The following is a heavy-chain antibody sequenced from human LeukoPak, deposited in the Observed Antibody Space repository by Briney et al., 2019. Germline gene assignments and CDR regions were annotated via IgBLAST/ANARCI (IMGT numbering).Heavy chain of an antibody. J-gene: IGHJ6*03. Sequence: NPSETLSLTCTVSGGSISSSSYYWGWIRQPPGKGLEWIGSIYYSGSTYYNPSLKSRVTISVDTSKNQFSLKLSSVTAADTAVYYCARDRYDSGYDILWYYYYYMGVWGKGTTVTVSS. CDR2: IYYSGST. D-gene: IGHD5-12*01. CDR1: GGSISSSSYY. V-gene: IGHV4-39*07. CDR3: ARDRYDSGYDILWYYYYYMGV.